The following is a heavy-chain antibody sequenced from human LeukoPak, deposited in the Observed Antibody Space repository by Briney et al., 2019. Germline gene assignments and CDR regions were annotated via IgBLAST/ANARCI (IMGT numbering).Heavy chain of an antibody. V-gene: IGHV3-23*01. Sequence: GGSLRLSCAASGFTFRTSGMSWVRQAPGKGLEWVSAISGSGDSTYYADSVKGRFTISRDNSKNTLYLQMNSLRAEDTAVYYCAKEYGYTYGEFDYWGQGTLVTVSS. CDR2: ISGSGDST. J-gene: IGHJ4*02. CDR3: AKEYGYTYGEFDY. CDR1: GFTFRTSG. D-gene: IGHD5-18*01.